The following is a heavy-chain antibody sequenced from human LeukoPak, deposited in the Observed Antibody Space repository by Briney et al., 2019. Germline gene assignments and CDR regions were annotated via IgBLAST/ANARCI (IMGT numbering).Heavy chain of an antibody. Sequence: GGSLRLSCAASGFTFSTYTMNWVRQAPGKGLEWVPVISGSGGSTYYADSVKGRFTISRDNSKNTLYLQMNSLRAEDTAVYYCARDPAKFWSGHDYWGQGTLVTVSS. D-gene: IGHD3-3*01. CDR2: ISGSGGST. V-gene: IGHV3-23*01. J-gene: IGHJ4*02. CDR1: GFTFSTYT. CDR3: ARDPAKFWSGHDY.